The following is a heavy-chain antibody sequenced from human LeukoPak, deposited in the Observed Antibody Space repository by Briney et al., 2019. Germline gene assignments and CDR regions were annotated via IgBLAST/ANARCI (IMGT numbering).Heavy chain of an antibody. V-gene: IGHV1-69*02. CDR2: IIPILGIA. CDR1: GYTFTSYY. CDR3: AGVRGVTLWFDP. J-gene: IGHJ5*02. Sequence: GASVKVSCKASGYTFTSYYMHWVRQAPGQGLEWMGRIIPILGIANYAQKFQGRVTITADKSTSTAYMELSSLRSEDTAVYYCAGVRGVTLWFDPWGQGTLVTVSS. D-gene: IGHD3-10*01.